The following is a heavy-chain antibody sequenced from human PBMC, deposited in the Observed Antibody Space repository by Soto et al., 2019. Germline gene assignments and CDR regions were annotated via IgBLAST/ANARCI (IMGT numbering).Heavy chain of an antibody. CDR3: ARGAECRGYCLKKFTWLDP. Sequence: SVKESSKACRGSFSTYALSLVRQAPGHGLEWMGGIIPIFDSPYYAQNFQGRVTIAADRSTSTVYMELSSLTPEDTAVYYCARGAECRGYCLKKFTWLDPWGQGTLVTVSS. CDR2: IIPIFDSP. V-gene: IGHV1-69*06. J-gene: IGHJ5*02. D-gene: IGHD2-15*01. CDR1: RGSFSTYA.